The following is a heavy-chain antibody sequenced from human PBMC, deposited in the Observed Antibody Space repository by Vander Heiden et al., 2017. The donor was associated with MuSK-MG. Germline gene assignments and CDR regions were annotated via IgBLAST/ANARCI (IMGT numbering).Heavy chain of an antibody. CDR1: GGTFSSYA. D-gene: IGHD3-10*01. CDR2: IIPIFGTA. Sequence: QVQLVQSGAEVKKPGSSVKVSCKASGGTFSSYAISWVRQAPGQGLEWMGGIIPIFGTANYAKKFQGRVTITADESTSTAYRELSSLRSEETAVYYCARDSTQYTCRVRGSTLGYWGQGTMVTVSS. CDR3: ARDSTQYTCRVRGSTLGY. J-gene: IGHJ4*02. V-gene: IGHV1-69*01.